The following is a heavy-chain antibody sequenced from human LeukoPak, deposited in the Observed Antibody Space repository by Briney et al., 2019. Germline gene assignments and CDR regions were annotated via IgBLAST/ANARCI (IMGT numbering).Heavy chain of an antibody. J-gene: IGHJ4*02. Sequence: PSETLFLTCSIAGDYISSSSYYWGWIRQPPGKGLEWIEKIYYTGRTYYNPSLKSRVSEPIDTSRNEFSLKLSSVTAADTAVYYCVRLYYYDASGPPLWGQGSLVIVSS. CDR2: IYYTGRT. V-gene: IGHV4-39*01. D-gene: IGHD3-22*01. CDR3: VRLYYYDASGPPL. CDR1: GDYISSSSYY.